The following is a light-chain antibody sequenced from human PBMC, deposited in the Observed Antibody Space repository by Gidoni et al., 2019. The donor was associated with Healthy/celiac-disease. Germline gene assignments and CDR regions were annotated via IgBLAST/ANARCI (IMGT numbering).Light chain of an antibody. J-gene: IGKJ5*01. V-gene: IGKV3-11*01. CDR2: DAS. CDR1: QSVSSS. Sequence: DIVLTQSPATLSLSPGERATLSCRASQSVSSSLAWYQQKPGQAPSLLINDASNRATGVPARWSGSGSGTDFTLTISSLEPEDFAVYYCQQRSNWPPITFGQGTRLEIK. CDR3: QQRSNWPPIT.